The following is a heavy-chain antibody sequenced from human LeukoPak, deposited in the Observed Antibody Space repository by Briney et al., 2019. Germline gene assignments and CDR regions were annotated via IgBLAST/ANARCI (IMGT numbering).Heavy chain of an antibody. CDR2: IIPILGIA. CDR3: ARGKLDPKDIVVVPAAIRGDAFDI. Sequence: ASVKVSCKASGGTFSSYAISWVRQAPGQGLEWMGRIIPILGIANYAQKFQGRVTITADKSTSTAYMELSSLRSEDTAVYYRARGKLDPKDIVVVPAAIRGDAFDIWGQGTMVTVSS. V-gene: IGHV1-69*04. D-gene: IGHD2-2*02. J-gene: IGHJ3*02. CDR1: GGTFSSYA.